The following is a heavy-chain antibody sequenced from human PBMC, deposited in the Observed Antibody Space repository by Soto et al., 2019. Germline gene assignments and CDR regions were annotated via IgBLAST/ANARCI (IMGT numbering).Heavy chain of an antibody. Sequence: SETLSLTCTVSGGSISSYYWIWIRQPPGKGLEWIGYIYYSGSTNYNPSLKSRVTISVDTSKNQFSLKLSSVTAADTAVYYCARVLYGDLAAFDIWGQGTMVTVSS. D-gene: IGHD4-17*01. CDR1: GGSISSYY. CDR3: ARVLYGDLAAFDI. J-gene: IGHJ3*02. CDR2: IYYSGST. V-gene: IGHV4-59*01.